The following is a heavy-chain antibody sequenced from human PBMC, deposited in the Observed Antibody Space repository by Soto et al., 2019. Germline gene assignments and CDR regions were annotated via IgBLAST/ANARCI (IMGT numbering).Heavy chain of an antibody. D-gene: IGHD3-10*01. V-gene: IGHV1-8*01. Sequence: ASVKVSCKASGDTFTTYDINWVRQATGHGLEWMGWINPNSGNIGYAQRFQGRVTMTRDTAIRTAYMEVSSLRSDDTAVYYCARGRASGSYYLLDYWGQGTWGTVS. CDR1: GDTFTTYD. J-gene: IGHJ4*02. CDR3: ARGRASGSYYLLDY. CDR2: INPNSGNI.